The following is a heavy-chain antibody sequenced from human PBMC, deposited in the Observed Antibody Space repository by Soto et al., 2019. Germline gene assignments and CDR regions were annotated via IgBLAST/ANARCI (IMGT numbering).Heavy chain of an antibody. CDR2: INHTGGT. Sequence: QVHLQQWGAGLLKPSETLSLTCAVYGGSVNGYYWNWIRQPPGKGLEWIGEINHTGGTHYNPSLKSRVTMSVDTSKNQFSLRLSSVTAADTAIYSCAPRIPVFGLLIPPFDPWGQGTQVTVSS. V-gene: IGHV4-34*02. J-gene: IGHJ5*02. CDR1: GGSVNGYY. CDR3: APRIPVFGLLIPPFDP. D-gene: IGHD3-3*01.